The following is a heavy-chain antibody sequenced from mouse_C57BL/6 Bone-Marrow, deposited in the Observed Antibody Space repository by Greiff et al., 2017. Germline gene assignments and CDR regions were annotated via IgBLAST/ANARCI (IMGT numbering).Heavy chain of an antibody. CDR2: ISYDGSN. CDR1: GYSITSGYY. V-gene: IGHV3-6*01. CDR3: ARDGDLCFDY. D-gene: IGHD6-5*01. Sequence: EVQLQQSGPGLVKPSQSLSLTCSVTGYSITSGYYWNWIRQFPGNKLEWMGYISYDGSNNYNPSLKNRISITRDTSKNQFFLKLNAVTTEDTATYYCARDGDLCFDYWCQGTTLTVSS. J-gene: IGHJ2*01.